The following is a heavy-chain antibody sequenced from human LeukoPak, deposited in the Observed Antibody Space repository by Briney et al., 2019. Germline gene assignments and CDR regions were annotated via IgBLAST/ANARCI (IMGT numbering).Heavy chain of an antibody. J-gene: IGHJ3*02. V-gene: IGHV1-69*13. CDR3: ARDSHWDPPDIVVVPAAMHSGAFDI. CDR1: GGTFSSYA. Sequence: SVKVSCKASGGTFSSYAISWVRQAPGQGLEWMGGIVPIFGTANYAQKFQGRVTITADESTSTAYMELSSLRSEDTAVYYCARDSHWDPPDIVVVPAAMHSGAFDIWGQGTMVTVSS. CDR2: IVPIFGTA. D-gene: IGHD2-2*01.